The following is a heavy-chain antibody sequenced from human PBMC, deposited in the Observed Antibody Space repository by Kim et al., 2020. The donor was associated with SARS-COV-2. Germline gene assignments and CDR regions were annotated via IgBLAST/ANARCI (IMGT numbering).Heavy chain of an antibody. J-gene: IGHJ4*02. Sequence: GGSLRLSCTTSGFTFTGYAMSWVRQAPGKGLEWVSSIDCSDGTTYYVDSVKGRFTISRDNSKNTLYLQMSTLRADDTAVYYCMKGGWGWIWDHWGQGTLVTVAS. CDR3: MKGGWGWIWDH. CDR1: GFTFTGYA. D-gene: IGHD2-2*03. V-gene: IGHV3-23*01. CDR2: IDCSDGTT.